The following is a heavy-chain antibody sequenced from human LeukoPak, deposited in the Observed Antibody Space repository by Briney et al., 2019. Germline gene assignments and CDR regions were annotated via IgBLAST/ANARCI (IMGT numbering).Heavy chain of an antibody. Sequence: IPSETLSLTCTVSGGSISSSSYYWGWIRQPPGKGLEWIGSIYHSGSTYYNPSLKSRVTISVDTSKNQFSLKLSSVTAADTAVYYCARGVGTSWPYYFDYWGQGTLVTVSS. D-gene: IGHD2-2*01. CDR3: ARGVGTSWPYYFDY. V-gene: IGHV4-39*07. CDR2: IYHSGST. J-gene: IGHJ4*02. CDR1: GGSISSSSYY.